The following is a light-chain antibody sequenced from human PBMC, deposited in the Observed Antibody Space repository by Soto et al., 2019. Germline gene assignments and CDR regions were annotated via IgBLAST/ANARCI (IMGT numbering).Light chain of an antibody. CDR1: NNDIANYYY. Sequence: QSVLTQPASVSGSPGQSITISCTGSNNDIANYYYVSWYQQYPGKAPQLILYEVNNRPSGISHRFSGSKSGNTASLSISGLQPEDEAVYYCGSYRSTPLYVFGTGTKVTVL. CDR3: GSYRSTPLYV. CDR2: EVN. V-gene: IGLV2-14*01. J-gene: IGLJ1*01.